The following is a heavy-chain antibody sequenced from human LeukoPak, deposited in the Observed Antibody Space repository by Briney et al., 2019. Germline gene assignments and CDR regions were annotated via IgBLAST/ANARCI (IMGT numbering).Heavy chain of an antibody. CDR3: CVWIFPLSF. Sequence: GGSLRLSCAASGFSFSSYWMSWVRQAPGKGLEWVANINPDGSNMLYVDSVKGRFTISRDNAKNSLYLQMNNLGAEDTAVFFLCVWIFPLSFWGRGSPVPVSS. CDR2: INPDGSNM. J-gene: IGHJ6*01. V-gene: IGHV3-7*01. CDR1: GFSFSSYW. D-gene: IGHD3-3*01.